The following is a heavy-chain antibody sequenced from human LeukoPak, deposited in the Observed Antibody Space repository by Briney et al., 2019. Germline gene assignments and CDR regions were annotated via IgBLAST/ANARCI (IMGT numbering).Heavy chain of an antibody. Sequence: PSETLSLTCAVYGGSFSGYYWSWIRQPPGKGLEWIGEINHSGSTNYNPSLKSRVTISVDTSKNQFSLKLSSVTAADTAVYYCARRRRTMNWFDPWGQGTLVTVPS. CDR1: GGSFSGYY. CDR3: ARRRRTMNWFDP. CDR2: INHSGST. D-gene: IGHD4/OR15-4a*01. J-gene: IGHJ5*02. V-gene: IGHV4-34*01.